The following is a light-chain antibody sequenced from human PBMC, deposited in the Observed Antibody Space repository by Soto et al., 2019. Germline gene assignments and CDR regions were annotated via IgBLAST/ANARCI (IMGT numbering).Light chain of an antibody. CDR1: SSNIGAGYD. CDR2: GNS. CDR3: QSYGSSLSGYVV. J-gene: IGLJ2*01. Sequence: QSVLTQPPSVSGAPGQRVTISCTGSSSNIGAGYDVHWYQQLPGTAPKLLLYGNSNRPSAVPDRFSGAKSGTSASLAVTGLEAEDEAGYYCQSYGSSLSGYVVFGGGTKHTVL. V-gene: IGLV1-40*01.